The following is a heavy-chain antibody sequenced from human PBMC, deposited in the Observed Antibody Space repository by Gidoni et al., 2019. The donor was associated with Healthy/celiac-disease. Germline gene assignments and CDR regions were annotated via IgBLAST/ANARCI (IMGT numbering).Heavy chain of an antibody. D-gene: IGHD3-3*01. J-gene: IGHJ5*02. CDR2: ISSSSSTI. Sequence: EVQLVESGGGLVQPGGSLRLSFAASGFTFSSYSMNWVRQAPGKGLEWVSYISSSSSTIYYADSVKGRFTISRDNAKNSLYLKMNSLRAEDTAVYYCARGPSDFWSGYAAWGQGTLVTVSS. CDR1: GFTFSSYS. V-gene: IGHV3-48*01. CDR3: ARGPSDFWSGYAA.